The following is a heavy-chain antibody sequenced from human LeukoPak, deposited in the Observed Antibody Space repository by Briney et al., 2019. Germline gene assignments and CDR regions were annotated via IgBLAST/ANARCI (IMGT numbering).Heavy chain of an antibody. J-gene: IGHJ4*02. V-gene: IGHV4-59*08. Sequence: SETLSLTCTVSAGSISTYYWTWIRQPPGKGLEWIGFIYYSGITKYNPSLESRVTISLDMSKNQFSLRLSSVTAADTAVYYCVRRIAVTGKYYFDYWGQGTLVTVSS. CDR1: AGSISTYY. CDR2: IYYSGIT. D-gene: IGHD6-19*01. CDR3: VRRIAVTGKYYFDY.